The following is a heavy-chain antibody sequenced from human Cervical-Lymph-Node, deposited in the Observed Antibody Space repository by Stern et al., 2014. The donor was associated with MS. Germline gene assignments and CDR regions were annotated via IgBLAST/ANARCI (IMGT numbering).Heavy chain of an antibody. J-gene: IGHJ3*02. CDR1: GGTFSSYA. V-gene: IGHV1-69*17. Sequence: QVQLVESGAEVTKPGSSVKVSCKASGGTFSSYAIRWVRQAPGQGLECVGGIIPSIGIANHAQKFQGRVTIPADKSTNTGYMELSSLGSEDTALYYCARDGGGVDIWGQGTMVSVSS. CDR3: ARDGGGVDI. D-gene: IGHD2-8*01. CDR2: IIPSIGIA.